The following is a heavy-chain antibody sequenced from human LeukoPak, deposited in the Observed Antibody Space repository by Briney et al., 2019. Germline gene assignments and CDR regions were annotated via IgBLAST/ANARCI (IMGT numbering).Heavy chain of an antibody. CDR2: IYYSGST. V-gene: IGHV4-59*01. CDR1: GGSISSYY. D-gene: IGHD3-3*01. J-gene: IGHJ3*02. CDR3: ARGAPYYDFWSGYGPYTFDI. Sequence: SETLSLTCTVSGGSISSYYWSWIRQPPGKGLEWIGYIYYSGSTNYNPSLKSRVTISVDTSKNQFSLKLSSVTAADTAVYYCARGAPYYDFWSGYGPYTFDIWGQGTMVTVSS.